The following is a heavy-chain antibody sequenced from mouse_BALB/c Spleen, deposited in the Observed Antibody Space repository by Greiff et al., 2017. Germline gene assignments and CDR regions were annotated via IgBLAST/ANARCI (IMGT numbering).Heavy chain of an antibody. J-gene: IGHJ3*01. V-gene: IGHV1-54*01. CDR1: GYAFTNYL. CDR2: INPGSGGT. CDR3: ARRGYRYDWFAY. Sequence: VKLQQSGAELVRPGTSVKVSCKASGYAFTNYLIEWVKQRPGQGLEWIGVINPGSGGTNYNEKLKGKATLTADKSSSPAYMQLSSQTSDDSAVYFCARRGYRYDWFAYWGQGTLVTVSA. D-gene: IGHD2-14*01.